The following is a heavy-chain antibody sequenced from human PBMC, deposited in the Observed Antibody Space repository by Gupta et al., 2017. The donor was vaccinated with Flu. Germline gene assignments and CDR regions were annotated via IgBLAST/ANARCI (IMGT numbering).Heavy chain of an antibody. D-gene: IGHD3-10*01. J-gene: IGHJ4*02. V-gene: IGHV1-46*01. Sequence: AQKFQGRVTMTSDTSTSTVYMELSSLRSDDTAVYYCARDPLVRGIRYFDYWGQGTLVTVSS. CDR3: ARDPLVRGIRYFDY.